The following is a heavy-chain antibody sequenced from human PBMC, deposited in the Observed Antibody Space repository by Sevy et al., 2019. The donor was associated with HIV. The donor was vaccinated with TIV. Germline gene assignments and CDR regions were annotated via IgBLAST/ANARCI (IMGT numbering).Heavy chain of an antibody. J-gene: IGHJ6*02. D-gene: IGHD3-3*01. V-gene: IGHV3-30*03. CDR2: ISFDESHK. Sequence: GGSLRLSCVASAFTFSTYGMYWVRQAPGKGLDWVSVISFDESHKYNANSVKGRCTVSRDNSKNTLNLQMNSLRAEDTAVYYCARDLRPHLLYSDFWSGYSGMDVWGQGTTVTVSS. CDR3: ARDLRPHLLYSDFWSGYSGMDV. CDR1: AFTFSTYG.